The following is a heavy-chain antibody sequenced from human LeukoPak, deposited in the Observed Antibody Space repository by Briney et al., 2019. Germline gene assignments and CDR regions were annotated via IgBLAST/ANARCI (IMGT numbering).Heavy chain of an antibody. CDR3: ARHISMVRGVIRPNDY. CDR2: IYHSGST. CDR1: GGSISSSNYC. J-gene: IGHJ4*02. D-gene: IGHD3-10*01. V-gene: IGHV4-39*01. Sequence: SETLSLTCTVSGGSISSSNYCWGWIRQPPGKGLEWIGSIYHSGSTYYNPSLKSRVTISVDTSKNQFSLKLSSVTAADTAVYYCARHISMVRGVIRPNDYWGQGTLVTVSS.